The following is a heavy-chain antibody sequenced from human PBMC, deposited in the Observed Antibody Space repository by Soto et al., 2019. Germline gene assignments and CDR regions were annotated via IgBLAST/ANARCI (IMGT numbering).Heavy chain of an antibody. V-gene: IGHV4-59*01. J-gene: IGHJ4*02. CDR2: IHYRGSN. D-gene: IGHD2-15*01. Sequence: ETLSLTCTVSDGSINSYYWSWIRQPPGKGLEWIGYIHYRGSNNYNPSLKSRVTISLDTSKNEFSLKLSSVTAADTAVYYCASTRSGAYCSGGSCYSNVYYFDYWGQGTLVTVSS. CDR1: DGSINSYY. CDR3: ASTRSGAYCSGGSCYSNVYYFDY.